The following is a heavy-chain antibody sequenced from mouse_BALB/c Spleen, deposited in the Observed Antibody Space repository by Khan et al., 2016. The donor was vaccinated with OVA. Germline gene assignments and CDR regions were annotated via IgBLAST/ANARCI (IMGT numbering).Heavy chain of an antibody. V-gene: IGHV5-9-3*01. D-gene: IGHD4-1*01. J-gene: IGHJ4*01. CDR2: ISSGGSYP. Sequence: EVALVESGGGLVKPGGSLKLSCAASGFSFSSYAMSWVRQTPEKRLDWVATISSGGSYPYYPDSVKGRFTISRDNAKNTLYLQMSSLRSEDTAMYYCARQKDWEGYFAVDYWGQGTSVTVSS. CDR3: ARQKDWEGYFAVDY. CDR1: GFSFSSYA.